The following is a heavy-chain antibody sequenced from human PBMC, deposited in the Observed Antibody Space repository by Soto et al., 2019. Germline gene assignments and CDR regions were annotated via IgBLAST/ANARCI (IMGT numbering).Heavy chain of an antibody. V-gene: IGHV4-34*02. Sequence: QVQLQQWGAGRLKPSETLSLTCAVYGGSFSGYYWNWIRQPPGKGLEWIGEITHSGSSNYNPSLKGRVTISVDASKSQFSLKLTSVTAADTAVYYCARGGKQQMVRSQYFDLWGRGTLVTVSS. D-gene: IGHD3-10*01. CDR3: ARGGKQQMVRSQYFDL. J-gene: IGHJ2*01. CDR1: GGSFSGYY. CDR2: ITHSGSS.